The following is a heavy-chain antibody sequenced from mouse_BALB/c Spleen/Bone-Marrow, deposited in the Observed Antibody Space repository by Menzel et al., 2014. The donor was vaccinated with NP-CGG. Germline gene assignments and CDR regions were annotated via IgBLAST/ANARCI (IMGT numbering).Heavy chain of an antibody. D-gene: IGHD2-14*01. V-gene: IGHV3-6*02. CDR3: ARGGYDGRGFAY. Sequence: EVHLVESGPGLVKLSQSLSLTCSVTGYSITSGYYWNWIRQFPGNKLEWMGYISYDGSNNYNPSLKNRISITRDTSKNQFFLKLNSVTTEDTATYYCARGGYDGRGFAYWGQGTLVTVSA. CDR1: GYSITSGYY. CDR2: ISYDGSN. J-gene: IGHJ3*01.